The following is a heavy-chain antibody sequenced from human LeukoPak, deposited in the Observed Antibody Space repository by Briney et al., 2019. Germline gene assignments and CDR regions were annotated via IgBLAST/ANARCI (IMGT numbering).Heavy chain of an antibody. CDR2: IYYSGST. D-gene: IGHD3-10*01. Sequence: SETLSLTCTVSGGSISSYYWGWIRQPPGKGLEWIGSIYYSGSTYYNPSLKSRVTISVDTSKNQFSLKLSSVTAADTAVYYCARRPRITMVRGVISRDWYFDLWGRGTLVTVSS. CDR3: ARRPRITMVRGVISRDWYFDL. J-gene: IGHJ2*01. V-gene: IGHV4-39*01. CDR1: GGSISSYY.